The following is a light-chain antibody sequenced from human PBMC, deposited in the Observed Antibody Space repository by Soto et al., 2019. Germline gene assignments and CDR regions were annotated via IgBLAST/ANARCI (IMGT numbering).Light chain of an antibody. V-gene: IGKV1-5*03. CDR3: QQYYSYPWT. Sequence: DIQMTQSPSTLSASVGDRVAITCRASQSINNLLVWYQQKPGKAPKLLIYKASRLESEVPSRFSGSGSGTEFTLTISSLQPDDFATYYCQQYYSYPWTFGQGTKVEIK. J-gene: IGKJ1*01. CDR2: KAS. CDR1: QSINNL.